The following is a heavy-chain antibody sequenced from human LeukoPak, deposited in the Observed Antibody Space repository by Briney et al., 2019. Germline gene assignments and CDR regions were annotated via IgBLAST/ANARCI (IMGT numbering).Heavy chain of an antibody. V-gene: IGHV3-15*01. CDR2: IKSKTDGGTT. Sequence: GGSLRLSCAASGFTFSNAWMSWVRQAPGKGLEWVGRIKSKTDGGTTDSAAPVKGRFTISRDDSKNTLYLQMNSLKTEDTAVYYCTTPASEIGYSYGPPIDYWGQGTLVTVSS. J-gene: IGHJ4*02. D-gene: IGHD5-18*01. CDR1: GFTFSNAW. CDR3: TTPASEIGYSYGPPIDY.